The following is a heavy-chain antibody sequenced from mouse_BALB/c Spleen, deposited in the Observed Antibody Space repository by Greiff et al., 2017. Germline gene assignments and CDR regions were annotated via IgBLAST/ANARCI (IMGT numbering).Heavy chain of an antibody. Sequence: QVQLKESGPELVKPGASVKISCKASGYTFTDYYINWVKQKPGQGLEWIGWIYPGSGNTKYNEKFKGKATLTVDTSSSTAYMQLSSLTSEDTAVYFCARFYYGSSYEGYYAMDYWGQGTSVTVSS. V-gene: IGHV1-84*02. CDR1: GYTFTDYY. CDR3: ARFYYGSSYEGYYAMDY. D-gene: IGHD1-1*01. CDR2: IYPGSGNT. J-gene: IGHJ4*01.